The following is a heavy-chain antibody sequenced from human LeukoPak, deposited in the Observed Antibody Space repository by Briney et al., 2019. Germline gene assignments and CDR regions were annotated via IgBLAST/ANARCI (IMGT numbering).Heavy chain of an antibody. J-gene: IGHJ3*02. D-gene: IGHD2-2*01. CDR3: AKSRLYCSSTSCSGDAFDI. CDR2: FDPEDGET. CDR1: GYTLTELS. Sequence: GASVKVSCKVSGYTLTELSMHWVRQAPRKGLEWMGGFDPEDGETIYAQKFQGRVTMTEDTSTDTAYMELSSLRSEDTAVYYCAKSRLYCSSTSCSGDAFDIWGQGTMVTVSS. V-gene: IGHV1-24*01.